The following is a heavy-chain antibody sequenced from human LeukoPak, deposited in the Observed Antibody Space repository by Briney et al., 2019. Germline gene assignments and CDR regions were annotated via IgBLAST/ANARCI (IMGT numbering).Heavy chain of an antibody. V-gene: IGHV4-39*07. D-gene: IGHD2-8*01. CDR1: GGYISSSSYY. CDR2: IYYSGST. CDR3: ASGYCTNGVCSPPNYYYYMDV. J-gene: IGHJ6*03. Sequence: SETLSLTCTVSGGYISSSSYYWGWIRQPPGKGLEWIWSIYYSGSTYYNPSLKSRVTISVDRSKNQFSLKLSSVTAADTAVYYCASGYCTNGVCSPPNYYYYMDVWGKGTTVTVSS.